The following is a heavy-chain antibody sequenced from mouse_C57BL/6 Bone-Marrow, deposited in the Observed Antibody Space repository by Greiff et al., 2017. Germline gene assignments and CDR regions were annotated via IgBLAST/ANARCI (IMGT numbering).Heavy chain of an antibody. CDR3: ARYPSYYAMDY. V-gene: IGHV1-64*01. CDR1: GYTFTSYW. J-gene: IGHJ4*01. CDR2: IHPNSGST. Sequence: QVQLQQPGAELVKPGASVKLSCKASGYTFTSYWMHWVKQRPGPGLEWIGMIHPNSGSTNYNEKFKSKATLTVDKSSSAAYMQLSSLTSEDSAGYYCARYPSYYAMDYWGQGTSVTVSS.